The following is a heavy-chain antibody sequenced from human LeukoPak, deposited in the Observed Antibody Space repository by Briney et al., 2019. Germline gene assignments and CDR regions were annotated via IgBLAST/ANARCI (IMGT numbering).Heavy chain of an antibody. D-gene: IGHD5-18*01. V-gene: IGHV4-39*01. Sequence: ETLSLTCTVSGGSISSSSYYWGWIRQPPGKGLEWIGSIYYSGSTYYNPSLKSRVTISVDTSKNQFSLKLSSVTAADTAVYYCARRGYSYVGGAFDIWGQGTMVTVSS. CDR1: GGSISSSSYY. CDR3: ARRGYSYVGGAFDI. CDR2: IYYSGST. J-gene: IGHJ3*02.